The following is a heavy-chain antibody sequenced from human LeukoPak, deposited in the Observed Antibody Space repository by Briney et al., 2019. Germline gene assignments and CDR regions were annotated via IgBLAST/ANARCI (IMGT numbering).Heavy chain of an antibody. CDR2: INPNSGGT. CDR1: GYTFTGYY. D-gene: IGHD6-13*01. CDR3: AREGMGIAAAGTAPALYYYGMDV. V-gene: IGHV1-2*02. Sequence: ASVKVSCKASGYTFTGYYMHWVRQAPGQGLEWMGWINPNSGGTNYAQKFQGRVTMTRDTSISTAYMELSRLRSDDTAVYYCAREGMGIAAAGTAPALYYYGMDVWGQGTTVTVSS. J-gene: IGHJ6*02.